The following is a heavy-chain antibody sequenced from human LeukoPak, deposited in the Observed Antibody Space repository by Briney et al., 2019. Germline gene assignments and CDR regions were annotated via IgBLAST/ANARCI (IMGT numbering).Heavy chain of an antibody. CDR3: ARLPYSSSFGYYYYMDV. Sequence: SGTLSLTCAVSGGSISSSNWWSWVRQPPGKGLEWIGEIYHSGSTNYNPSLKSRVTISVDKSKNQFSLKLSSVTAADTAVYYCARLPYSSSFGYYYYMDVWGKGTTATVSS. D-gene: IGHD6-6*01. CDR2: IYHSGST. J-gene: IGHJ6*03. CDR1: GGSISSSNW. V-gene: IGHV4-4*02.